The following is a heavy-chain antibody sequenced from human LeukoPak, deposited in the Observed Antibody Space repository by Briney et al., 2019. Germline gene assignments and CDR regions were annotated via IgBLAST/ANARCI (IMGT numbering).Heavy chain of an antibody. CDR3: APRAGRPMVY. CDR1: GFTFISYT. D-gene: IGHD1-26*01. Sequence: GGSLRLSCAASGFTFISYTMTWVRQAPGKGLPWVSGISGSGDNTYYEDSLKGRFNISRDNFKNPLFRQLNSLRGDDTAKYYCAPRAGRPMVYWGQETLVTVSS. J-gene: IGHJ4*02. CDR2: ISGSGDNT. V-gene: IGHV3-23*01.